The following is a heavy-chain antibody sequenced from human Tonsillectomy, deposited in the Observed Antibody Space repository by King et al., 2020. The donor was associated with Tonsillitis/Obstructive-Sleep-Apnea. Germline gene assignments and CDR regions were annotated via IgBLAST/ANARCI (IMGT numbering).Heavy chain of an antibody. CDR1: GFTFSSYG. J-gene: IGHJ3*02. CDR2: IWFDGSKK. CDR3: ARDFMITFGGVIAPDAFDI. D-gene: IGHD3-16*02. Sequence: QLVESGGGVVQPGRSLRLSCAASGFTFSSYGMHWVRQAPGKGLEWVAVIWFDGSKKYYADSVKGRFTISRDNSKNTLYLQMNSLSAEDTAVYYCARDFMITFGGVIAPDAFDIWGQGTMVTVSS. V-gene: IGHV3-33*01.